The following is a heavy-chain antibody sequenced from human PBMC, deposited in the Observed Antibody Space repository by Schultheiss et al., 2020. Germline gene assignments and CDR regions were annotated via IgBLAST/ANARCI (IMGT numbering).Heavy chain of an antibody. CDR2: SNAGNGNT. V-gene: IGHV1-3*02. D-gene: IGHD3-10*01. J-gene: IGHJ6*02. CDR1: GYTFTSYD. CDR3: ARDLVLLWFGELPGMDV. Sequence: ASVKVSCKASGYTFTSYDINWVRQAPGQRLEWMGWSNAGNGNTKYSQEFQGRVTITRDTSASTAYMELSSLRSEDMAVYYCARDLVLLWFGELPGMDVWGQGTTVNVSS.